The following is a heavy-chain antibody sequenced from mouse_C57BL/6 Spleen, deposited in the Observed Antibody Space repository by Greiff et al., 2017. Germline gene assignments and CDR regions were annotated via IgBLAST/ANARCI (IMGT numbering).Heavy chain of an antibody. CDR1: GYSFTGYY. CDR2: INPSTGGT. Sequence: EVQLQQSGPELVKPGASVKISCKASGYSFTGYYMNWVKQSPEKSLEWIGEINPSTGGTTYNQKFKAKATLTVDKSSSTAYMQLKSLTSEDSAVYYCARDGYDPYAMDYWGQGTSVTVSS. V-gene: IGHV1-42*01. J-gene: IGHJ4*01. CDR3: ARDGYDPYAMDY. D-gene: IGHD2-2*01.